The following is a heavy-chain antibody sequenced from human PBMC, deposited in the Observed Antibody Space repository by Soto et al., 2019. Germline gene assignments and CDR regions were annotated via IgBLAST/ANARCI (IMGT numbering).Heavy chain of an antibody. Sequence: QVQLVQSGAEVKKPGSSLKVSCKASGGTFSSYTISWVRQAPGQGLEWMGRIIPILGIANYAQKFQGRVTITADKSTSTAYMELSSLRSEDTAVYYCASETGTTGLRWFDPWGQGTLVTVSS. D-gene: IGHD1-7*01. J-gene: IGHJ5*02. CDR3: ASETGTTGLRWFDP. V-gene: IGHV1-69*02. CDR2: IIPILGIA. CDR1: GGTFSSYT.